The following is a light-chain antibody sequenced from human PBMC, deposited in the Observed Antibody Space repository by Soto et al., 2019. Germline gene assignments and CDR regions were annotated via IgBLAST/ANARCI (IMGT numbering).Light chain of an antibody. CDR1: QRVFIRY. J-gene: IGKJ2*01. Sequence: ETVLTQSPGTLSLSPGERATLCCWASQRVFIRYLAWYQQKPGQAPRLLIYGASTRATGIPDRFSGSGSGTDFTLTVSRLEPEDFAVYYCQQYGSSPRTFGQGTKLEIK. CDR3: QQYGSSPRT. CDR2: GAS. V-gene: IGKV3-20*01.